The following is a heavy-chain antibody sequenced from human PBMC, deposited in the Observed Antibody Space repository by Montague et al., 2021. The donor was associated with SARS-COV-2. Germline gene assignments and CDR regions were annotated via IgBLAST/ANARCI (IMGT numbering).Heavy chain of an antibody. Sequence: SLRLSCAASGFTFSSYGMRWVRQAPGKGLEWVAVIWYDGSNKYYADSVKGRFTISRDNSKNTLYLQVNSLRAEDTAVYYCARDLFWGTDSGTQQRRDYWGQGTLVTVSS. CDR3: ARDLFWGTDSGTQQRRDY. J-gene: IGHJ4*02. CDR2: IWYDGSNK. CDR1: GFTFSSYG. V-gene: IGHV3-33*01. D-gene: IGHD3-16*01.